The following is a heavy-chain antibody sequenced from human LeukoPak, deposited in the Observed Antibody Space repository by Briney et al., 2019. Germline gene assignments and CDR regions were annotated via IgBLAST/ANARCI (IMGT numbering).Heavy chain of an antibody. Sequence: GSLRLSCAASRFVFSDHYMDWVRQAPGKGLEWVGRIRNKANGYTTEYAASVKGRFTISRDDSTNSLYLQMNSLKTEDTALYFCARTYSSDWDSTYFDYWGQGTLVTVSS. CDR2: IRNKANGYTT. V-gene: IGHV3-72*01. CDR3: ARTYSSDWDSTYFDY. CDR1: RFVFSDHY. D-gene: IGHD6-25*01. J-gene: IGHJ4*02.